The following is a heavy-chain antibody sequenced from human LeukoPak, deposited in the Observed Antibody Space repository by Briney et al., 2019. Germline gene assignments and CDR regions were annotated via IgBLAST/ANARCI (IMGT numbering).Heavy chain of an antibody. Sequence: PGGSLRLSCAASGFTFSSYSMNWVRHAPGKGLEWVSSISSSSSYIYYADSVKGRFTISRDNAKNSLYLQMNSLRAEDTAVYYCARGGSNYDILTGYSYFDYWGQGTLVTVSS. V-gene: IGHV3-21*01. CDR1: GFTFSSYS. J-gene: IGHJ4*02. CDR2: ISSSSSYI. CDR3: ARGGSNYDILTGYSYFDY. D-gene: IGHD3-9*01.